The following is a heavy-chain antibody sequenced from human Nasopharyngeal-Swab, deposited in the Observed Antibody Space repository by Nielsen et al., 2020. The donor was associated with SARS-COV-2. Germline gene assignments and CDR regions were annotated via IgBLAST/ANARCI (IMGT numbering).Heavy chain of an antibody. CDR2: IIPIFGTA. D-gene: IGHD1-26*01. Sequence: SLKVSCKASGGTFSSYAISWVRQAPGQGLEWMGGIIPIFGTANYAQKFQGRVTITADESTSTAYMELSSLRSEDTAVYYCAVGATGYYYMDVWGKGTTVTVS. V-gene: IGHV1-69*13. CDR3: AVGATGYYYMDV. CDR1: GGTFSSYA. J-gene: IGHJ6*03.